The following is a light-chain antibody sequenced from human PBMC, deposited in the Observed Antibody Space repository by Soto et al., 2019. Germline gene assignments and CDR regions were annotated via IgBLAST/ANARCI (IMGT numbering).Light chain of an antibody. V-gene: IGKV3-11*01. CDR3: RQRSKWPLT. Sequence: IVLTQSPATLSLSPGESATLSCRALQSIGLSLAWYQQKPGQAPRLVIYDASNMATGVPARLSGSGSGADCTLTLNSLEPDDFAVYYCRQRSKWPLTFGRGTRLEIK. J-gene: IGKJ5*01. CDR2: DAS. CDR1: QSIGLS.